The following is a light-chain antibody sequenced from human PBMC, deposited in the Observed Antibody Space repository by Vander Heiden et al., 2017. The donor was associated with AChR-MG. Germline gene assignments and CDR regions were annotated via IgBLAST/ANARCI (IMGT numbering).Light chain of an antibody. J-gene: IGLJ7*01. V-gene: IGLV6-57*03. CDR1: SGSIASNF. Sequence: FMLTQPHSVSESPGKTVTISCTRSSGSIASNFVQWYQQRPGSAPTTVIYQDTQRPSGVPDRFSGSIDSSSNSASLTISGLKTEDEADYYCQSYDSRSQAVFGGGTQLTVL. CDR3: QSYDSRSQAV. CDR2: QDT.